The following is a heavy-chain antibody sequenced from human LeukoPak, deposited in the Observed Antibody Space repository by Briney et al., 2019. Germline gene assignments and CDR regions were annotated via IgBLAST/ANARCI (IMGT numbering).Heavy chain of an antibody. CDR2: ISPHNGGT. CDR3: ARDHPGPEFIDY. J-gene: IGHJ4*02. CDR1: GYTFSDYY. Sequence: ASVKVSCKSSGYTFSDYYIHWVRQTPEQGLEWMAWISPHNGGTHYAQKFQGRVTMTLDTPTSTVYLELNSLTSDDTAVYYCARDHPGPEFIDYSGQGTLVTVSS. V-gene: IGHV1-2*02.